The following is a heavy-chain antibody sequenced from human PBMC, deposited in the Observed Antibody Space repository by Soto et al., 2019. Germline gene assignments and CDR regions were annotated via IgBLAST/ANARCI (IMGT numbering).Heavy chain of an antibody. Sequence: ASVKVSCKTSGYTFTSYYMHWVRQAPGQGLEWMGIINPSGGSTSYAQKFQGRVTMTRDTSTSTVYMELSSLRSEDTAVYYCARTPRTTVVTPGAYFDYWGQGTLVTVSS. D-gene: IGHD4-17*01. J-gene: IGHJ4*02. V-gene: IGHV1-46*01. CDR3: ARTPRTTVVTPGAYFDY. CDR2: INPSGGST. CDR1: GYTFTSYY.